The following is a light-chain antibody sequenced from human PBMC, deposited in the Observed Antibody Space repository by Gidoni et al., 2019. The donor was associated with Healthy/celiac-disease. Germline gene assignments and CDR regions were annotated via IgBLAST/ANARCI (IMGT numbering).Light chain of an antibody. CDR1: QSISSY. V-gene: IGKV1-39*01. CDR2: AAS. J-gene: IGKJ2*01. Sequence: RVTITCRASQSISSYLNWYQQKPGKAPKLLIYAASSLQSGVPSRFSGSGSGTDFTLTISSLQPEDFAAYYCQQSYSTPYTFGQGTKLEIK. CDR3: QQSYSTPYT.